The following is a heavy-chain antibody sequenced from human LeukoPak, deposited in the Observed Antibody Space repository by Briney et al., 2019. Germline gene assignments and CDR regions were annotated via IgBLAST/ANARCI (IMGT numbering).Heavy chain of an antibody. D-gene: IGHD6-13*01. CDR2: IYHSGST. CDR3: AREDYSSSWPYYYYYMDV. V-gene: IGHV4-38-2*02. J-gene: IGHJ6*03. CDR1: GYSISSGYY. Sequence: SETLSLTCTVFGYSISSGYYWGWIRQPPGKGLEWIGSIYHSGSTYYNPSLKSRVTISVDTSKNQFSLKLSSVTAADTAVYYCAREDYSSSWPYYYYYMDVWGKGTTVSVCS.